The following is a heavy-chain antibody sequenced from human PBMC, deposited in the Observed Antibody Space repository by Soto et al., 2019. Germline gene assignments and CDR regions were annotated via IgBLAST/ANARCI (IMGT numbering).Heavy chain of an antibody. Sequence: EVQLVESGGGLVQPGGSLRLSCAASGFTFSNYEMNWDRQAPGKGLEWVSYISSIASTIYYAVSLKGRVTISRDNAKNSLYLQMNSLRAEDTAVYYCARVGNPLDYWGEGTKVTVSS. V-gene: IGHV3-48*03. CDR2: ISSIASTI. CDR3: ARVGNPLDY. J-gene: IGHJ4*02. CDR1: GFTFSNYE.